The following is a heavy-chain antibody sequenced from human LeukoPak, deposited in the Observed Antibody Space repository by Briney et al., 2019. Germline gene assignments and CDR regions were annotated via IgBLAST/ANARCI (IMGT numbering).Heavy chain of an antibody. CDR1: GFTFDGYA. Sequence: GGFLRLSCTASGFTFDGYAMHWVRQAPGKALEWVSLISWDGGSTYYADSVKGRFTISRDNTKNSLFLEMSSLRVEDTALYYCAKDQTMDFWGQGTLVTVSS. CDR2: ISWDGGST. V-gene: IGHV3-43D*04. J-gene: IGHJ4*02. CDR3: AKDQTMDF.